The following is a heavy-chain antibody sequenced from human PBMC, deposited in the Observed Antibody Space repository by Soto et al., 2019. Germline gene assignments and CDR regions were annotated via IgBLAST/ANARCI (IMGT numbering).Heavy chain of an antibody. Sequence: QLQLQESGSGLVKPSQTLSLTCAVSGASITSGGYSWRWIRQPPGKGLEGIGDIDYDGSSYYNPSLRSRVAILLDRSKNHFSPKLTSVTAADTAIYYCARESWAGATNWFDPWGQGILVTVSS. CDR3: ARESWAGATNWFDP. CDR2: IDYDGSS. CDR1: GASITSGGYS. D-gene: IGHD1-26*01. J-gene: IGHJ5*02. V-gene: IGHV4-30-2*01.